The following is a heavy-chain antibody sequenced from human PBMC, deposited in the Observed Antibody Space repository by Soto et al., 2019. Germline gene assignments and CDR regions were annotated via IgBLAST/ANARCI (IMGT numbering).Heavy chain of an antibody. CDR3: ARDYLENIAVADDAEYFQH. D-gene: IGHD6-19*01. V-gene: IGHV3-48*01. Sequence: GGSLRLSCAASGFTFSSYSMNWVRQAPGKGLEWVSYISSSSSTIYYADSVKGRFTISRDNAKNSLYLQMNSLRAEDTAVYYCARDYLENIAVADDAEYFQHWGQGTLVTVSS. CDR1: GFTFSSYS. CDR2: ISSSSSTI. J-gene: IGHJ1*01.